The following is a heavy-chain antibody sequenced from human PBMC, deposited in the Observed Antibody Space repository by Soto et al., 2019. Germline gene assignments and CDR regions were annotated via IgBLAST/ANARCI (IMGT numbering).Heavy chain of an antibody. CDR3: AREDDGGDRDYYGLDV. D-gene: IGHD2-21*02. Sequence: QVQLQESGPGLVRPSQTLSLTCTVSGGSISTDHYHWTWIRQPPGKGLEWIGYIHYSGSIYSNPSLQSRVTMSVDTSNNLFSPKLSSVTAADSAVYFCAREDDGGDRDYYGLDVWGQGTTVTVSS. CDR1: GGSISTDHYH. V-gene: IGHV4-30-4*01. CDR2: IHYSGSI. J-gene: IGHJ6*02.